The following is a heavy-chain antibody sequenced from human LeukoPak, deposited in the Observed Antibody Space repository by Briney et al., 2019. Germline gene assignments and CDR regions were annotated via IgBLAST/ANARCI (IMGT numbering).Heavy chain of an antibody. CDR1: GGSISSGDYY. V-gene: IGHV4-30-4*01. Sequence: SGTLSLTCTVSGGSISSGDYYWSWIRQPPGKGLEWIGYIYYSGSTYYNPSLKSRVTISVDTSKNQFSLKLSSVTAADTAVYYCATVYCSGGSCYPDAFDIWGQGTMVTVSS. J-gene: IGHJ3*02. CDR3: ATVYCSGGSCYPDAFDI. D-gene: IGHD2-15*01. CDR2: IYYSGST.